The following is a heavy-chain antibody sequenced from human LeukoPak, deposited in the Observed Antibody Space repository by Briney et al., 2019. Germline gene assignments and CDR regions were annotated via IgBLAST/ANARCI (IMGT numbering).Heavy chain of an antibody. J-gene: IGHJ6*02. Sequence: GGSLRLTCAASGFTFSSYEMNWVRQAPGKGLEWVSYISSSGSTIYYADSVKGRFTISRDNAKNSLYLQMHSLRAEDTAVYYCARDGYGSGSYYPYYYFGMDVWGQGTTVTVSS. CDR1: GFTFSSYE. V-gene: IGHV3-48*03. CDR3: ARDGYGSGSYYPYYYFGMDV. D-gene: IGHD3-10*01. CDR2: ISSSGSTI.